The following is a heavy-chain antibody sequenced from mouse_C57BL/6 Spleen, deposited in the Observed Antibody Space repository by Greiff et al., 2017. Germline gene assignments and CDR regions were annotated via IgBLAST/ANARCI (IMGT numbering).Heavy chain of an antibody. J-gene: IGHJ3*01. CDR1: GFTFSSYG. Sequence: DVKLVESGGDLVKPGGSLKLSCAASGFTFSSYGMSWVRQTPDKRLEWVATISSGGSYTYYPGSVKGRFTISRDNAKNTLYLQMSSLKSEDTAMYYCASYGSSYWFAYWGQGTLVTVSA. CDR3: ASYGSSYWFAY. V-gene: IGHV5-6*02. CDR2: ISSGGSYT. D-gene: IGHD1-1*01.